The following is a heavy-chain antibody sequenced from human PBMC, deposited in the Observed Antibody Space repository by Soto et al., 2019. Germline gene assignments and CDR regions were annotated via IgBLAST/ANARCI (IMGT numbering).Heavy chain of an antibody. Sequence: GASVKVSCKASGYTFTSYDINWVRQATGQGLEWMGWMDPNSGNTGYAQKFQGRVTMTRNTSISTAYMELSSLRSEDTAVYYCARGRDCSGGSCYMYYYYYMDVWGKGTTVTVSS. V-gene: IGHV1-8*01. J-gene: IGHJ6*03. CDR1: GYTFTSYD. CDR3: ARGRDCSGGSCYMYYYYYMDV. CDR2: MDPNSGNT. D-gene: IGHD2-15*01.